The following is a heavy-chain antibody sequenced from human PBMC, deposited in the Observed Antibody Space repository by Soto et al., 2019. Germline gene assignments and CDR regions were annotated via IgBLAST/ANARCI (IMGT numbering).Heavy chain of an antibody. CDR3: ARATVTKGYYYYGMDV. CDR1: GGSFSGYY. CDR2: INHSGST. J-gene: IGHJ6*02. V-gene: IGHV4-34*01. Sequence: PSETLSLTCAVYGGSFSGYYWSWIRQPPGKGLEWIGEINHSGSTNYNPSLKSRVTISVDTSKNQFSLKLSSVTAADTAVYYCARATVTKGYYYYGMDVWGQGTTVTVSS. D-gene: IGHD4-17*01.